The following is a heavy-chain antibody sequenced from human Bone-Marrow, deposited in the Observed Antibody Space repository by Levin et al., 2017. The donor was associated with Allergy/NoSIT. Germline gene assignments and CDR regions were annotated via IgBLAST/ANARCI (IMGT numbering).Heavy chain of an antibody. CDR2: ISESGDTT. CDR1: SFSFSTYA. D-gene: IGHD3-10*01. CDR3: AGLYGQTPYY. J-gene: IGHJ4*02. V-gene: IGHV3-23*01. Sequence: GESLKISCAASSFSFSTYAMSWVRQAPGKGLQWISTISESGDTTYYADSVKGRFTISRDNSDNTLFLHMNSLTAEDTALYCCAGLYGQTPYYWGRGTVVTVSS.